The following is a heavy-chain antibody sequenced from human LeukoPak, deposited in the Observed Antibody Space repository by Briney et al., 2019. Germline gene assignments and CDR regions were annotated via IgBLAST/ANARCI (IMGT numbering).Heavy chain of an antibody. V-gene: IGHV3-48*03. CDR2: ISSSGSTI. J-gene: IGHJ4*02. D-gene: IGHD1-26*01. CDR3: ARGRSYERDY. Sequence: GGSLRLSCAASGFTFSSYEMNWVRQAPGKGLEWVSYISSSGSTIYYADYVKGGFTISRDNAKNSLYLQMNSLRAEDTAVYYCARGRSYERDYWAQGTLVTISS. CDR1: GFTFSSYE.